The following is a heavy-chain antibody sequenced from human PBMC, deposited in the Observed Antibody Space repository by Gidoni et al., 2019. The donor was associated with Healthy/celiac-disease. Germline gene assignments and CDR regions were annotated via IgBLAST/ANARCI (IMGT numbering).Heavy chain of an antibody. Sequence: QVQLVESGGGVVQPGRLLRLSCAASGLTFSSYAMQWVRQAPGKGLEGVAVISDDESKKYYADSVKGRFTSARDNAKNTLYLKMNSLRAEDTAVYNCARDQSSSWDRLEDYWGQGTLVTVSS. CDR3: ARDQSSSWDRLEDY. J-gene: IGHJ4*02. CDR2: ISDDESKK. D-gene: IGHD6-13*01. CDR1: GLTFSSYA. V-gene: IGHV3-30-3*01.